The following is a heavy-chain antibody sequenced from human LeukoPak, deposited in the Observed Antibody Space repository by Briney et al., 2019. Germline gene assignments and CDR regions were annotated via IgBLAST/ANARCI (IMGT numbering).Heavy chain of an antibody. CDR3: AGARVLLWFGELNY. V-gene: IGHV4-59*08. D-gene: IGHD3-10*01. J-gene: IGHJ4*02. CDR2: INYSGST. CDR1: GGSISSYY. Sequence: SETLSLTCTVSGGSISSYYWSWIRQPPGKGLEWIGYINYSGSTNYNPSLKSRVTISVDTSKNQFSLKLSSVTAADTAVYYCAGARVLLWFGELNYWGQGTLVTVSS.